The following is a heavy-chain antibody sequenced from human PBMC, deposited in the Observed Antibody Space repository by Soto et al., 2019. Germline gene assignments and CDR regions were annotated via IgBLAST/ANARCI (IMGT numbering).Heavy chain of an antibody. CDR2: INPFDGSR. D-gene: IGHD3-10*01. J-gene: IGHJ4*01. Sequence: ASVKGSCKASGYIFTSDYIHWVRQDPGQGVEWMGWINPFDGSRMFAQSFQGRVTMTRDTSTSIGYMEVSSLRSEDTAVYYCSRVDPGETSPFDHWGQ. CDR3: SRVDPGETSPFDH. CDR1: GYIFTSDY. V-gene: IGHV1-46*03.